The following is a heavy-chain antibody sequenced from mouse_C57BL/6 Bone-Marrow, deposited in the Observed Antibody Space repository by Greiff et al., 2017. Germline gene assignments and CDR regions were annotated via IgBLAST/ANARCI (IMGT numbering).Heavy chain of an antibody. Sequence: QVQLKQSGTELVKPGASVKLSCKASGYTFTSYWMHWVKQRPGQGLEWIGNINPSNGGTNYNEKFKSKATLTVDKSSSTAYMQRSSLTSEDSAVYYCARWLWLRPGVYFDDWGQGTTLTVSS. CDR3: ARWLWLRPGVYFDD. V-gene: IGHV1-53*01. CDR1: GYTFTSYW. J-gene: IGHJ2*01. CDR2: INPSNGGT. D-gene: IGHD2-2*01.